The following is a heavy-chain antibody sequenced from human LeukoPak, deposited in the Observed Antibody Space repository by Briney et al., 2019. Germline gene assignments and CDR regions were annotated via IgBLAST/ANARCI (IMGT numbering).Heavy chain of an antibody. CDR2: IDEFGSVT. J-gene: IGHJ4*02. V-gene: IGHV3-74*01. CDR1: GFTFSSYW. D-gene: IGHD3-10*02. CDR3: VRDMFGGRDY. Sequence: GGSLRLSCAASGFTFSSYWMHWVRQVPGKGLAWVSRIDEFGSVTDSADSVQGRFSISRDNAKNALYLQMNSLRAEDTAVYYCVRDMFGGRDYWGQGTLVTVSS.